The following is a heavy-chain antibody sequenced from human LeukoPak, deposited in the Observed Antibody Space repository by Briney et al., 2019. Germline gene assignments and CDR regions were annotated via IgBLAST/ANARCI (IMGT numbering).Heavy chain of an antibody. V-gene: IGHV4-4*07. J-gene: IGHJ4*02. CDR3: ARVWFGEGYFDY. Sequence: SETLSLTCTVSGGSINNYYWSWIRQPAGKGLEWIGSIYYSGSTYYNPSLKSRVTISVDTSKNQFSLKLSSVTAADTAVYYCARVWFGEGYFDYWGQGTLVTVSS. CDR1: GGSINNYY. D-gene: IGHD3-10*01. CDR2: IYYSGST.